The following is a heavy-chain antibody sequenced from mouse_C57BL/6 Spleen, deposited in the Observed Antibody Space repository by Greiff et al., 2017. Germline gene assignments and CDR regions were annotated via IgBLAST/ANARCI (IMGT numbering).Heavy chain of an antibody. CDR2: IDPSDSYT. D-gene: IGHD1-1*01. J-gene: IGHJ4*01. CDR1: GYTFTSYW. Sequence: QVQLQQPGAELVMPGASVTLSCKASGYTFTSYWMHWVKQRPGQGLEWIGEIDPSDSYTNYNQKFKGKSTLTVDKSSSTAYMQLSSLTSEDSAVYYCARWGITTVVATDYAMDYWGQGTSVTVSS. V-gene: IGHV1-69*01. CDR3: ARWGITTVVATDYAMDY.